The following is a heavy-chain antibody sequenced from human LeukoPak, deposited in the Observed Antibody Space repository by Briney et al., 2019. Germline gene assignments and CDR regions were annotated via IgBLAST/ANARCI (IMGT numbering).Heavy chain of an antibody. V-gene: IGHV5-51*01. J-gene: IGHJ4*02. CDR2: IYPGDSDT. CDR3: ARSGVAGTSDY. CDR1: GYSFSNYW. Sequence: PGESLKISCKGSGYSFSNYWIGWVRQMPGKGLEWMGIIYPGDSDTKYSPSFQGQVTISADKSISIAYLQWSSLKASDTATYYCARSGVAGTSDYWGQGTLVTVSS. D-gene: IGHD6-19*01.